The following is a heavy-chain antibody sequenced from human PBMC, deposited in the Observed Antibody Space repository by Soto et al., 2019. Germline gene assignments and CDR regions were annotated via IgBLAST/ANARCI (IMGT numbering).Heavy chain of an antibody. CDR1: GFTFSSYE. Sequence: PGGSLRLSCAASGFTFSSYEMNWVRQAPGKGLEWISYISTSGINIYYGDSVKGRFTISRDNAKNSLYLQMNSLRVEDTAVYYCARGGSYYRFDPWGQGTLVTVSS. J-gene: IGHJ5*02. CDR3: ARGGSYYRFDP. D-gene: IGHD1-26*01. CDR2: ISTSGINI. V-gene: IGHV3-48*03.